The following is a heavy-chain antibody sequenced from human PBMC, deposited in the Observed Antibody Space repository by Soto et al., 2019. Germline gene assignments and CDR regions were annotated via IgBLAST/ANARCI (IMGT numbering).Heavy chain of an antibody. Sequence: QVHLVQSGAEVRKPGSSVKVSCKTSGGTFSTYTIYLVRQAPGQGLEWMGRIIPLFGTTKYAQNFQDRVTITAEESTSTTYMELSSLRAEDTAVYYCARRLDDRADEGFDVWGEGTAVTVSA. CDR2: IIPLFGTT. CDR3: ARRLDDRADEGFDV. D-gene: IGHD3-16*01. V-gene: IGHV1-69*18. J-gene: IGHJ3*01. CDR1: GGTFSTYT.